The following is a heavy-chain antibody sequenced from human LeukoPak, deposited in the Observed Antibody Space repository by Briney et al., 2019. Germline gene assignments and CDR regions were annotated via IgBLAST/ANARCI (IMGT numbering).Heavy chain of an antibody. D-gene: IGHD6-13*01. J-gene: IGHJ5*02. V-gene: IGHV3-23*01. CDR3: TRGWDSSSLMVRFDP. CDR1: GFTFSSYW. Sequence: GGSLRLSCAASGFTFSSYWMTWVRQAPGKGLEWVSAISGSGGSTYYAGSVKGRFTISRDNAENSLYLQMNSLRAEDTAVYYCTRGWDSSSLMVRFDPWGQGTLVTVSS. CDR2: ISGSGGST.